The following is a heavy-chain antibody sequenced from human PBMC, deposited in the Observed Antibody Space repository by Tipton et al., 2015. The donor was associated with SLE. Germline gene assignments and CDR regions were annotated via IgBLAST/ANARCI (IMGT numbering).Heavy chain of an antibody. CDR1: GGSISSGGYS. Sequence: LSLTCAVSGGSISSGGYSWSWIRQPPGKGLEWVSVIYSGGSTYYADSVKGRFTISRDNSKNTLYLQMNSLRVEDTAVYFCAGDDYASGITWGQGTLVTVSS. CDR3: AGDDYASGIT. V-gene: IGHV3-53*01. J-gene: IGHJ5*02. D-gene: IGHD3-10*01. CDR2: IYSGGST.